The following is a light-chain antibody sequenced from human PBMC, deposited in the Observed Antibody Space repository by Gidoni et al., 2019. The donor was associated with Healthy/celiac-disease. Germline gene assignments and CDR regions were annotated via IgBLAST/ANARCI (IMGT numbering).Light chain of an antibody. CDR1: QSVSSN. V-gene: IGKV3-15*01. CDR2: GAS. CDR3: QHDNNWLSCT. Sequence: ATLSVYPGERATLSCRASQSVSSNLAWYQQKPGQAPRLLIYGASTRATGIPARFSGSGSGTEFTLTISSLQSEDCAVDYCQHDNNWLSCTFGQGTRLEIK. J-gene: IGKJ5*01.